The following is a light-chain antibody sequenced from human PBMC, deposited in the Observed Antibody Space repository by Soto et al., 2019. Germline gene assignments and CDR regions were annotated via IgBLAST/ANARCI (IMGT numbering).Light chain of an antibody. CDR2: GAS. Sequence: EIVMTQSPATLSVFPGERATLSCSASQSVSTNLAWYQQKPGQAPRLLIYGASARATGIPARFSGSGSRTEFTLTVSSLKSEDVAVYYCPQYHNWPPYTFGQGTKLEIK. V-gene: IGKV3-15*01. CDR1: QSVSTN. CDR3: PQYHNWPPYT. J-gene: IGKJ2*01.